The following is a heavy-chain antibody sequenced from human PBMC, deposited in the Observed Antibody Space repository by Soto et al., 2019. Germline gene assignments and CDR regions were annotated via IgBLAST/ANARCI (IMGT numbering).Heavy chain of an antibody. Sequence: GGSLRLSCAASGFTFSNYGMYWVRQAPGKGLEWVSYISSSSSTIYYADSVKGRFTISRDNSKNTLYLQMNSLRAEDTAVYYCASRSSGWYFDYWGQGTLVTVSS. CDR2: ISSSSSTI. V-gene: IGHV3-48*01. D-gene: IGHD6-19*01. CDR1: GFTFSNYG. CDR3: ASRSSGWYFDY. J-gene: IGHJ4*02.